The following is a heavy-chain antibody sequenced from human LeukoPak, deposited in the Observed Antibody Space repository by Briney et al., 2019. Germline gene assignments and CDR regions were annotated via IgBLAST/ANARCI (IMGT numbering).Heavy chain of an antibody. D-gene: IGHD2-2*02. V-gene: IGHV1-2*02. Sequence: ASVKVSCKASGYTFTGYYMHWVRQAPGQGLEWMGWINPNSGGTNYAQKFQGRVTMTRDTSISTVYMELSRLRSDDTAVYFCASTLYRPTGFDYWGQGTLVTVSS. CDR1: GYTFTGYY. J-gene: IGHJ4*02. CDR3: ASTLYRPTGFDY. CDR2: INPNSGGT.